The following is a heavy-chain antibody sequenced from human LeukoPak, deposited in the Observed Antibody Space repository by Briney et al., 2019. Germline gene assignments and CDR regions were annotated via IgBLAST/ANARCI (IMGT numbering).Heavy chain of an antibody. Sequence: GGSLRLSCAASGFTFSDYYMSWIRQAPGKGLEWVSYISSSGSTIYYADSVKGRFTISRDNAKNSLYLQMNSLRAEDTAVYYCASIPERYYYGMDAWGQGTTVTVSS. D-gene: IGHD1-14*01. J-gene: IGHJ6*02. CDR1: GFTFSDYY. CDR2: ISSSGSTI. V-gene: IGHV3-11*01. CDR3: ASIPERYYYGMDA.